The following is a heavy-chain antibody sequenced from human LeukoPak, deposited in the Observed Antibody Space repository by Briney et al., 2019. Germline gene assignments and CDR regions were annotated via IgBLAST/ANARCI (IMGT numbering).Heavy chain of an antibody. Sequence: PVKVSCKASGGTFSSYAISWVRQAPGQGLEWMGGIIPIFGTANYAQKFQGRVTITADESTSTAYMELSSLRSEDTAVYYCARGSSGWYREFDYWGQGTLVTVSS. CDR2: IIPIFGTA. V-gene: IGHV1-69*01. CDR1: GGTFSSYA. D-gene: IGHD6-19*01. J-gene: IGHJ4*02. CDR3: ARGSSGWYREFDY.